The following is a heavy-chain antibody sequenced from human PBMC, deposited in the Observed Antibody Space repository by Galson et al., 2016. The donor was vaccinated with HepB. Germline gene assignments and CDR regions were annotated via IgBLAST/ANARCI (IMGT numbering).Heavy chain of an antibody. D-gene: IGHD2-21*02. J-gene: IGHJ6*02. V-gene: IGHV4-59*08. Sequence: SETLSLTCTVSGGSISSFYWSWIRQPPGKGLEWIGYIYYSGRTNYNPSLKSRLTISVDTSKNQFSLKLSSVTAADTAVYFCAKHMMVTSNYFYYGMGVWGQGTTVTVSS. CDR3: AKHMMVTSNYFYYGMGV. CDR1: GGSISSFY. CDR2: IYYSGRT.